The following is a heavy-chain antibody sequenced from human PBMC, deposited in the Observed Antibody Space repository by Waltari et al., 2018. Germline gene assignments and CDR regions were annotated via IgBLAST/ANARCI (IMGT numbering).Heavy chain of an antibody. D-gene: IGHD3-10*01. Sequence: EVHLVESGGGLVRPGGSLRLSCAVSGFTFGHYWMHWVRQSPGKGLMWVSRININGTTVTYADSVKGRFTISRDNAKSTLYLEMQGLRADDTAIYYCARNTRGSFDFWGQGALVTVSS. CDR2: ININGTTV. J-gene: IGHJ4*02. CDR3: ARNTRGSFDF. CDR1: GFTFGHYW. V-gene: IGHV3-74*03.